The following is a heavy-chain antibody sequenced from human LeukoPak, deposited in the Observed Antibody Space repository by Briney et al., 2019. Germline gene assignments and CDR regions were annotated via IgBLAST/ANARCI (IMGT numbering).Heavy chain of an antibody. Sequence: QSGGSLRLSCAASGFTFSSYGMHWVRQAPGKGLEWVAFIRYDGSNKYYADSVKGRFTISRDNSKNTVSLQMNSLRVEDTAVYYCTRDHITSWQIDFWGQGTLVTVSS. CDR2: IRYDGSNK. CDR3: TRDHITSWQIDF. D-gene: IGHD2-2*01. CDR1: GFTFSSYG. V-gene: IGHV3-30*02. J-gene: IGHJ4*02.